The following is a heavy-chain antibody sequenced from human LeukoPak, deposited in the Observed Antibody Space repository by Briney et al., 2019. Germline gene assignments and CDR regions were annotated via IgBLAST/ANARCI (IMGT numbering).Heavy chain of an antibody. CDR2: ISPSSGGT. Sequence: ASVKVSCKASGYTFTGYYMHWVRQAPGQGLEWMGWISPSSGGTNYAQKFQGRVTMTRDTSISTAYMELSRLRSDDTAVYYCASLIVGATNDAFDIWGQGTMVTVSS. J-gene: IGHJ3*02. CDR1: GYTFTGYY. V-gene: IGHV1-2*02. CDR3: ASLIVGATNDAFDI. D-gene: IGHD1-26*01.